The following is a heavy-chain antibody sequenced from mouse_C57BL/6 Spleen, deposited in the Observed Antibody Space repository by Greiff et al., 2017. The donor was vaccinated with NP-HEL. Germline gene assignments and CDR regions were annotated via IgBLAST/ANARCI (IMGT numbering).Heavy chain of an antibody. CDR3: ARYEADDGYSVFAY. D-gene: IGHD2-3*01. Sequence: VQLQQSGAELAKPGASVKLSCKASGYTFTSYWMHWVKQRPGQGLEWIGYINPSSGYTKYNQKFKYKATLTADKSSSTAYMQLSSLTYEDSAVYYCARYEADDGYSVFAYWGQGTLVTVSA. J-gene: IGHJ3*01. CDR1: GYTFTSYW. CDR2: INPSSGYT. V-gene: IGHV1-7*01.